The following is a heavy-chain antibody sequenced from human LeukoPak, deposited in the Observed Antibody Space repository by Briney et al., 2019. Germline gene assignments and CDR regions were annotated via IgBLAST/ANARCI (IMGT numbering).Heavy chain of an antibody. Sequence: PGGSLRLSCAASGFTFSSYGMSWVRQAPGKGLEWVSAISGSGGSTYYADSVKGRFTISRDNAKDSLYLQMNSLRVEDTAVYYCAGAPTFSGWFDYWGQGTLVTVSS. CDR2: ISGSGGST. CDR3: AGAPTFSGWFDY. CDR1: GFTFSSYG. J-gene: IGHJ4*02. V-gene: IGHV3-23*01. D-gene: IGHD6-19*01.